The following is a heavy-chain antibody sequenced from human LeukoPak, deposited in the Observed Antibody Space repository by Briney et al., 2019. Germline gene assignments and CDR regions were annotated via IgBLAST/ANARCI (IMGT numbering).Heavy chain of an antibody. Sequence: ASVKVSCKASGGTFSSYAISWVRQAPGQGLEWMGGIIPIFGTTNYAQKFQGRVTITADKSTSTAYMELSSLRSEDTAVYYCARAGTMVRGVIITQAFDIWGQGTMVTVSS. CDR3: ARAGTMVRGVIITQAFDI. D-gene: IGHD3-10*01. V-gene: IGHV1-69*06. CDR1: GGTFSSYA. CDR2: IIPIFGTT. J-gene: IGHJ3*02.